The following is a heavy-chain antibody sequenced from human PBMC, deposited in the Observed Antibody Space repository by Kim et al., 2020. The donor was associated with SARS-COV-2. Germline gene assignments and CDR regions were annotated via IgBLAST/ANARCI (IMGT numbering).Heavy chain of an antibody. CDR2: TSDSGTAT. V-gene: IGHV3-23*01. D-gene: IGHD4-4*01. J-gene: IGHJ6*02. CDR1: GFTFTTYA. CDR3: AKGIRTAHYNLDV. Sequence: GGSLRLSCATSGFTFTTYAMTWVRQAPGKGLEWVSSTSDSGTATYYADSVQGRFTISRDNSKNTLYLQMNSLRAEDTAVYHCAKGIRTAHYNLDVWGQGTTVTVSS.